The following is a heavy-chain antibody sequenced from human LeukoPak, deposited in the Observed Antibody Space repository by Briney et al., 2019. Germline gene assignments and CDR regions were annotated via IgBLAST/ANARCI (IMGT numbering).Heavy chain of an antibody. J-gene: IGHJ4*02. CDR2: INPNSGGT. D-gene: IGHD6-13*01. CDR3: ARAQSLTAPAGTFANS. CDR1: GYTFTGYF. V-gene: IGHV1-2*02. Sequence: ASVKVSCKDSGYTFTGYFLHWVRRAPGQGFEWMGWINPNSGGTYYTQRFQGRVTMTRDTSISTAYMELSSLRSDDTAVYYCARAQSLTAPAGTFANSWGQGTLVTVSS.